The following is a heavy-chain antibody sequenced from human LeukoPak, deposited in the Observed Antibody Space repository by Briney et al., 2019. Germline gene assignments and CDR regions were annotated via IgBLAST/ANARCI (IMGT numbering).Heavy chain of an antibody. CDR2: IYPGDSDT. D-gene: IGHD6-13*01. CDR3: ARLGLLSSWYSGGFDP. Sequence: GESLKISCKGFGYSFTSYWIGWVRQMPGKGLEWMAVIYPGDSDTRYSPSFQGQVTISADKSISTAYLQWSSLKASDTAMYYCARLGLLSSWYSGGFDPWGQGTLVTVSS. CDR1: GYSFTSYW. V-gene: IGHV5-51*01. J-gene: IGHJ5*02.